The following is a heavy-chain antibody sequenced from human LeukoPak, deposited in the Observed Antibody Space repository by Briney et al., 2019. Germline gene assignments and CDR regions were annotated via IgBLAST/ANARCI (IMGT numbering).Heavy chain of an antibody. CDR1: GGSISSYY. Sequence: SETLSLTCTVSGGSISSYYWSWIRHPPGKGLESIGCIYYSGSTNYNPSLKGRVTISVDTSKNQFSLRLSSVTAADPAVYYCARQYYDFWSDPNPYWFDPWGQGTLVTVSS. J-gene: IGHJ5*02. V-gene: IGHV4-59*01. CDR3: ARQYYDFWSDPNPYWFDP. D-gene: IGHD3-3*01. CDR2: IYYSGST.